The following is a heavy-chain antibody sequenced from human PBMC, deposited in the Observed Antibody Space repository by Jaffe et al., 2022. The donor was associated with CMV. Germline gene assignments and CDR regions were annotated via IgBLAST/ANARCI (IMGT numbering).Heavy chain of an antibody. J-gene: IGHJ3*02. V-gene: IGHV2-5*01. CDR3: AHRWVLTYYYDSSGYYVYHDAFDI. D-gene: IGHD3-22*01. CDR1: GFSLSTSGVG. CDR2: IYWNDDK. Sequence: QITLKESGPTLVKPTQTLTLTCTFSGFSLSTSGVGVGWIRQPPGKALEWLALIYWNDDKRYSPSLKSRLTITKDTSKNQVVLTMTNMDPVDTATYYCAHRWVLTYYYDSSGYYVYHDAFDIWGQGTMVTVSS.